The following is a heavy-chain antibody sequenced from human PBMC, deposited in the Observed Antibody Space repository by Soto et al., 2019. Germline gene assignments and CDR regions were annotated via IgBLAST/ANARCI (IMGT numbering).Heavy chain of an antibody. J-gene: IGHJ4*02. CDR3: ARHHDS. Sequence: PSETLSLTCTVSGGSISSDFWSWIRQPPGKGLEWIGYISISGNTDYSPSLKSRATISVDTSKNQFSLKLSSVTAADTAVYYCARHHDSWGQGTLVTVSS. V-gene: IGHV4-59*08. CDR2: ISISGNT. CDR1: GGSISSDF.